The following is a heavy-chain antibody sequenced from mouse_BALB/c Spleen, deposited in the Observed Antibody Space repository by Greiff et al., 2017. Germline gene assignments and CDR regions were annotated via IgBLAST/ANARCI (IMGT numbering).Heavy chain of an antibody. J-gene: IGHJ4*01. CDR2: IDPSDSET. D-gene: IGHD2-4*01. CDR3: AREGLYYDYVDAMDD. Sequence: QVQLQQPGAELVKPGAPVKLSCKASGYTFTSYWMNWVKQRPGRGLEWIGRIDPSDSETHYNQKFKDKATLTVDKSSSTAYIQLSSLTSEESAVYYCAREGLYYDYVDAMDDWGRGTSVTVSS. CDR1: GYTFTSYW. V-gene: IGHV1-69*02.